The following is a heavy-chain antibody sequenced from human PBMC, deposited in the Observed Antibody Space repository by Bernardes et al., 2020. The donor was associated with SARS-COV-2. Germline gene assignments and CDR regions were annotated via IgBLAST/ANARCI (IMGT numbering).Heavy chain of an antibody. D-gene: IGHD3-3*01. CDR2: IISRSGGGTT. V-gene: IGHV3-15*01. CDR3: ATHSEEWRLGY. Sequence: GGSLRLSCAASGFTFTNVWMSWVRQVPGKGLEWVGRIISRSGGGTTDYAAPVKGRFTISRDDSENTVFLQMSSLKTEDTAIYYCATHSEEWRLGYWGQGILVTVSS. CDR1: GFTFTNVW. J-gene: IGHJ4*02.